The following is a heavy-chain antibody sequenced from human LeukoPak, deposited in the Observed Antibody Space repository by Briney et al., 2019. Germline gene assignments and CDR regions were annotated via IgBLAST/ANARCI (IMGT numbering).Heavy chain of an antibody. CDR3: ARQANVLIWFGELSN. Sequence: SETLSLTCTVSGGSIRNTNYYWAWIRQPPGKGLEWIASIYYDGTTYYNPSLRSRVTISVDPSMTQFSLKLGSVTAADTALFYCARQANVLIWFGELSNWGQGTLVSVSS. CDR2: IYYDGTT. V-gene: IGHV4-39*01. J-gene: IGHJ4*02. CDR1: GGSIRNTNYY. D-gene: IGHD3-10*01.